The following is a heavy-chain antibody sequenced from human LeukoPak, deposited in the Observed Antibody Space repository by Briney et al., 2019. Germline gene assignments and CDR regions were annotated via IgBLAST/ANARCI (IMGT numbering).Heavy chain of an antibody. CDR2: IRSKAYGGTT. Sequence: GGSLRLSCAASGFTFGDYAMSWVRQAPGKGLEWVGFIRSKAYGGTTEYAASVKGRFTISRDDSKSIAYLQMNSLKTEDTAVYYCTRSRWGSSTYYYYMDVWGKGTTVTVSS. CDR3: TRSRWGSSTYYYYMDV. V-gene: IGHV3-49*04. D-gene: IGHD6-13*01. CDR1: GFTFGDYA. J-gene: IGHJ6*03.